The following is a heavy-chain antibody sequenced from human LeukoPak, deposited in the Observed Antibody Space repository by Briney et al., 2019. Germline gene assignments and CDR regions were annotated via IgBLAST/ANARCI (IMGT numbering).Heavy chain of an antibody. Sequence: GRSLRLSCAASGFTFDDYAMHWVRQAPGKGLEWVSGISWNSGSMGYADSVKGRFTISRDNAKNSLYLQMNSLRAEDTALYYCAKDLIAAAATGAFDIWGQGTMVTVSS. CDR3: AKDLIAAAATGAFDI. J-gene: IGHJ3*02. V-gene: IGHV3-9*01. CDR2: ISWNSGSM. D-gene: IGHD6-13*01. CDR1: GFTFDDYA.